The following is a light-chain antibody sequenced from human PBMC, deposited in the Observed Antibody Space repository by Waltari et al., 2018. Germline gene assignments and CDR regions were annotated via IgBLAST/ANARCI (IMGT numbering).Light chain of an antibody. V-gene: IGLV2-14*01. Sequence: QSALTQPASVSGSPGQSIPIPCTGASSAVGGYNSVSWYQHHPGKAPKLMIYEVSNRPSGVSNRFSGSKSGNTASLTISGLQAEDEADYYCSSYTSSSTPYVFGTGTKVTVL. CDR3: SSYTSSSTPYV. CDR2: EVS. CDR1: SSAVGGYNS. J-gene: IGLJ1*01.